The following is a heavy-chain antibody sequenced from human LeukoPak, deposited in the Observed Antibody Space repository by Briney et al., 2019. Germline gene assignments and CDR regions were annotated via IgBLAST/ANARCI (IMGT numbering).Heavy chain of an antibody. V-gene: IGHV1-2*02. CDR3: ARDRDSGSYYDFDY. D-gene: IGHD1-26*01. J-gene: IGHJ4*02. CDR1: GYTFTGYY. Sequence: ASVKVSCKASGYTFTGYYMHWVRQAPGQGLEWMGWINPNSGGANYAQKFQGRVTMTRDASISTAYMELSRLRSDDTAVYYCARDRDSGSYYDFDYWGQGTLVTVSS. CDR2: INPNSGGA.